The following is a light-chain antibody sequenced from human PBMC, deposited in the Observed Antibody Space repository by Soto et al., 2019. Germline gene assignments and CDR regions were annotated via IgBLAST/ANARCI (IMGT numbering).Light chain of an antibody. CDR1: NYNIGDNY. V-gene: IGLV1-51*01. CDR2: DNN. Sequence: QSVLTQPPSVSAAPGQRVTISCSGRNYNIGDNYVSWYQQVPGTAPKLLIYDNNKRPSEIPDRFSGSKSGTSATLGITGLQTGDEADYYCGTWDSSLSAVVFGGGTKLTVL. J-gene: IGLJ2*01. CDR3: GTWDSSLSAVV.